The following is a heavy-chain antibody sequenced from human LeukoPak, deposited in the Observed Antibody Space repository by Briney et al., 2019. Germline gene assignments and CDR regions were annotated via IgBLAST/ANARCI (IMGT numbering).Heavy chain of an antibody. Sequence: GGSLRLSCAASGFTFRNYGMHWVRQAPGKGLEWVAFIRYDGANKYYGDSVKGRFTISRDNSKNTLYLQMNSLRAEDTAVYYCARAIKAVAGTFHRDYYFDYWGQGTLVTVSS. V-gene: IGHV3-30*02. D-gene: IGHD6-19*01. CDR1: GFTFRNYG. J-gene: IGHJ4*02. CDR2: IRYDGANK. CDR3: ARAIKAVAGTFHRDYYFDY.